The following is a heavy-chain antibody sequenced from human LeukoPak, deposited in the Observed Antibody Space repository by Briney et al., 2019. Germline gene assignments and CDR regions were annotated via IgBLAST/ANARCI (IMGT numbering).Heavy chain of an antibody. CDR1: GFTFSSYW. Sequence: GGSLRLSCAASGFTFSSYWMSWVRQAPGKGLEWVANIKQDGSEKYYVDSVKGRFTISRDNAKNSLYLQMNSLRAEDTAVYYCARARHYDSSGFGAFDIWGQGTTVTVSS. V-gene: IGHV3-7*01. D-gene: IGHD3-22*01. J-gene: IGHJ3*02. CDR3: ARARHYDSSGFGAFDI. CDR2: IKQDGSEK.